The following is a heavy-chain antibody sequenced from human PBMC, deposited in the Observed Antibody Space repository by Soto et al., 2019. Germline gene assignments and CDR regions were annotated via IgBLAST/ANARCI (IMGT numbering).Heavy chain of an antibody. CDR1: GGSISSGGYY. Sequence: SETLSLTCTVSGGSISSGGYYWSWIRQHPGKGLEWIGYIYYSGSTYYNPSLKSRVTISVDTSKNQFSLKLSSVTAADTAVFYCASGLILGYCSGGSCYEGVYFDYWGQGTLVTVSS. D-gene: IGHD2-15*01. CDR3: ASGLILGYCSGGSCYEGVYFDY. J-gene: IGHJ4*02. V-gene: IGHV4-31*03. CDR2: IYYSGST.